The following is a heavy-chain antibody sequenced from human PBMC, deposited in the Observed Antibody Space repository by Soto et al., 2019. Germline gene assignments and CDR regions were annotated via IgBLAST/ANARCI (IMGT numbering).Heavy chain of an antibody. J-gene: IGHJ4*02. CDR3: ASDSGGLPWFGERRHRGLFDY. V-gene: IGHV3-66*01. Sequence: EVQLVECGGGLVQPGGSLRLSCAASGFTVSSHYMSWVRQAPGKGLEWVSVIYSGGSTYYADSVKGRFTISRDNTKNTLYIQMNSLRAEDTAVYYCASDSGGLPWFGERRHRGLFDYWGQGTIVTVSS. CDR1: GFTVSSHY. CDR2: IYSGGST. D-gene: IGHD3-10*01.